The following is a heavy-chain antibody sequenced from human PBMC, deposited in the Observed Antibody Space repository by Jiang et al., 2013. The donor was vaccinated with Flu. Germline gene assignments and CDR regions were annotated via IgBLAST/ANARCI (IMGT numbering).Heavy chain of an antibody. V-gene: IGHV3-30*18. D-gene: IGHD3-3*01. J-gene: IGHJ6*02. CDR1: GFDFSTYA. Sequence: QLVESGGGVVQPGKSLRVSCAASGFDFSTYAMYWVRQAPGKGLEWVSLISFDGSNKYYADSVKGRFTISRDNSKNTLYLQMNSLRAEDTAVYYCGKDLLRFLEWSNRVNYGMDVWGQGTTVTVSS. CDR3: GKDLLRFLEWSNRVNYGMDV. CDR2: ISFDGSNK.